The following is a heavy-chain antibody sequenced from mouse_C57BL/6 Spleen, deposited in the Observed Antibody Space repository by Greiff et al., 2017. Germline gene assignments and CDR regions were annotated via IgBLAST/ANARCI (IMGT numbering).Heavy chain of an antibody. Sequence: QVQLQQPGAELVMPGASVKLSCKASGYTFTSYWMHWVKQRPGQGLEWIGEIDPSDSYTNYTQKFKGKSTLTVDKSSSTAYLQLSSLTSEDSAVYYCAGDDDGGDVFGGWGQGTLVTVA. CDR2: IDPSDSYT. V-gene: IGHV1-69*01. CDR3: AGDDDGGDVFGG. D-gene: IGHD2-4*01. CDR1: GYTFTSYW. J-gene: IGHJ3*01.